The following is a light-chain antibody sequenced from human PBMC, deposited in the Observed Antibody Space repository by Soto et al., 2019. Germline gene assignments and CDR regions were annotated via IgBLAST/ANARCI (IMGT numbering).Light chain of an antibody. CDR1: QGVSSRY. CDR2: GAS. J-gene: IGKJ1*01. CDR3: QHYGSLWT. Sequence: EIVLTQSPGTLSLSPGERATLSCRASQGVSSRYLAWYQKKPGQAPMLLIYGASSRATGIPDWFGGSGSGTDFPVTSSRLEDEDVAGYYCQHYGSLWTFGQGTKVEI. V-gene: IGKV3-20*01.